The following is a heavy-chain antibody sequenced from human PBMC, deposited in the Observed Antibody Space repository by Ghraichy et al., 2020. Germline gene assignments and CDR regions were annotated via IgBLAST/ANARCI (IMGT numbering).Heavy chain of an antibody. J-gene: IGHJ4*02. CDR1: GYTFTSYY. V-gene: IGHV1-46*01. D-gene: IGHD6-13*01. CDR2: INPSGGST. Sequence: VKVSCKASGYTFTSYYMHWVRQAPGQGLEWMGIINPSGGSTSYAQKFQGRVTMTRDTSTSTVYMELSSLRSEDTAVYYCARALGGYSSSWSQKYYFDYWGQGTLVTVSS. CDR3: ARALGGYSSSWSQKYYFDY.